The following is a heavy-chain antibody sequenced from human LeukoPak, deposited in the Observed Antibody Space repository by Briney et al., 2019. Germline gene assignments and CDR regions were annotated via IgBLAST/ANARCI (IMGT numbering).Heavy chain of an antibody. CDR3: AIGAGPVGEGRYSSSWYLLDY. CDR1: GYTFTYCY. V-gene: IGHV1-45*02. CDR2: ITPFNGNT. Sequence: GASVTVSCKASGYTFTYCYLHWVRQAPGQALEWMGWITPFNGNTNYAQKFQDRVTITRDRSMSTAYMELSSLRSEDTAMYYRAIGAGPVGEGRYSSSWYLLDYWGQGTLVTVSS. D-gene: IGHD6-13*01. J-gene: IGHJ4*02.